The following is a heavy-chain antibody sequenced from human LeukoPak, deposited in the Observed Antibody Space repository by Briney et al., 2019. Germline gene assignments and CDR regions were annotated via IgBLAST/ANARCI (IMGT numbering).Heavy chain of an antibody. CDR1: GFTFSSYA. V-gene: IGHV3-23*01. CDR2: ISGSGGST. D-gene: IGHD3-3*01. J-gene: IGHJ4*02. Sequence: GGSLRLSCAASGFTFSSYAMGWVRQAPGKGLEWVSAISGSGGSTYYADSVKGRFTISRDNSKNTLCLQMNSLRAEDTAVYYCAKTVRPFLEWLLRPFDYWGQGTLVTVSS. CDR3: AKTVRPFLEWLLRPFDY.